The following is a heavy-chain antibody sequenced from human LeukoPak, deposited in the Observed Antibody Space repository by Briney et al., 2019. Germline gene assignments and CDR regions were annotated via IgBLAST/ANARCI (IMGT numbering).Heavy chain of an antibody. CDR1: GFTFSDYA. V-gene: IGHV3-48*02. CDR2: ISRGSSPI. CDR3: ASSWVSGTTY. Sequence: GGSLRLSCAASGFTFSDYAMNWVRQAPGKGLEWISHISRGSSPIYYADSVKGRFTISRDDAENSLYPQMDSLRDEETAVYYCASSWVSGTTYWGQGTLVTVSS. D-gene: IGHD6-19*01. J-gene: IGHJ4*02.